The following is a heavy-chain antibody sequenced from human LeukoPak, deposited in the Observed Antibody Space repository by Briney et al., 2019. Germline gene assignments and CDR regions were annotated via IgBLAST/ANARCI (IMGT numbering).Heavy chain of an antibody. CDR3: AGAHSNSFYFDF. CDR1: GGSLWTYY. J-gene: IGHJ4*02. D-gene: IGHD4-11*01. V-gene: IGHV4-59*01. Sequence: SETLSLTCTVSGGSLWTYYWSWIRQSPGKGLEWIGYIYSGSTNYNPSLKSRVTISVDASKNQCSLKLRSVTAADTAVYFCAGAHSNSFYFDFWGQGTLVSVSS. CDR2: IYSGST.